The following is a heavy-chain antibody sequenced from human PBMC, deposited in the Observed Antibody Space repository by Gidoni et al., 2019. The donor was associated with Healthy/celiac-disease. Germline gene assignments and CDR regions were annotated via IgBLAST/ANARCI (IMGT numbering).Heavy chain of an antibody. CDR3: ARGRNDYVWGSYRWRGYFDY. J-gene: IGHJ4*02. CDR2: INHSGST. D-gene: IGHD3-16*02. CDR1: GGSFSGYY. V-gene: IGHV4-34*01. Sequence: QVQLQQWGAGLLKPSETLSLTCAVYGGSFSGYYWSWIRQPPGKGLEWIGEINHSGSTNYNPSLKSRVTISVDTSKNQFSLKLSSVTAADTAVYYCARGRNDYVWGSYRWRGYFDYWGQGTLVTVSS.